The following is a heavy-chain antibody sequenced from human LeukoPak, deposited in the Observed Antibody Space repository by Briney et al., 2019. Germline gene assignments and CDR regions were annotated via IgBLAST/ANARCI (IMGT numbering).Heavy chain of an antibody. J-gene: IGHJ6*03. CDR1: GFTFSSYG. D-gene: IGHD4/OR15-4a*01. CDR3: ARGGAIYYYMDV. V-gene: IGHV3-30*02. CDR2: IRYDGSNK. Sequence: GGSLRLSCAASGFTFSSYGMHWVRQAPGKGLEWVAFIRYDGSNKYYADSVKGRFTISRDNAKNSLYLQMNSLRAEDTAVYYCARGGAIYYYMDVWGKGTTVTVSS.